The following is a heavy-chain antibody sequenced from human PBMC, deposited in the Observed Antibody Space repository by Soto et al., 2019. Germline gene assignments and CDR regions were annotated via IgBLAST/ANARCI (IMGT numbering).Heavy chain of an antibody. CDR2: IKQDGSEK. Sequence: EVQLVESGGGLVQPGGSLRLSCAASGFTFRSYWMSWVRQAPGKGLEWVANIKQDGSEKYYVDSVKGRFTISRDNAKNSLYLQMNSLRAEDTAVYYCARDSPLYYYDSSGYYARLDYWGQGTLVTVSS. J-gene: IGHJ4*02. CDR1: GFTFRSYW. V-gene: IGHV3-7*04. CDR3: ARDSPLYYYDSSGYYARLDY. D-gene: IGHD3-22*01.